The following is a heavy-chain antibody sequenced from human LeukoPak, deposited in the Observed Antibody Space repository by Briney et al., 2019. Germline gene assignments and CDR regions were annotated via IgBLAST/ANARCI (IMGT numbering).Heavy chain of an antibody. CDR3: ARGTWIQLWLIDY. CDR1: GYSFTSYW. D-gene: IGHD5-18*01. Sequence: GESLKISCKGSGYSFTSYWIGWVRQAPGKGLEWVSAISGSGGSTYYADSVKGRFTISRDNSKNTLYLQMNSLRAEDTAVYYCARGTWIQLWLIDYWGQGTLVTVSS. CDR2: ISGSGGST. V-gene: IGHV3-23*01. J-gene: IGHJ4*02.